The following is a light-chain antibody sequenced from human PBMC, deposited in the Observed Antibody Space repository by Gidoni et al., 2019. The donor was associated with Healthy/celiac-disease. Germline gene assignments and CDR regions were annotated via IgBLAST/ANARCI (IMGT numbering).Light chain of an antibody. V-gene: IGKV3-11*01. Sequence: EIVLTQSPATLSLSPGERATLSCRASQSVSSYLALYQQKPGQAPRLLIYDASNRATGIPARFSGSVSGTDFTLTISSLEPEDFAVYYCQQRSNWPPSLTFGGGTKVEIK. CDR3: QQRSNWPPSLT. J-gene: IGKJ4*01. CDR2: DAS. CDR1: QSVSSY.